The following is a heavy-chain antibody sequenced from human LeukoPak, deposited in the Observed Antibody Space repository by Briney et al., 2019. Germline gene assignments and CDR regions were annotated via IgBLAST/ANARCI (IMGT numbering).Heavy chain of an antibody. CDR1: GFTFSSYW. D-gene: IGHD3-16*02. J-gene: IGHJ4*02. V-gene: IGHV3-74*01. CDR2: INSDGSST. CDR3: ARGPGGGDYVWGSYRYDY. Sequence: GGSLRLSCAASGFTFSSYWMHWVRQAPGKGLVWVSRINSDGSSTSYADSVKGRFTISRDNAKNTLYLQMNSLRVEDTAVYYCARGPGGGDYVWGSYRYDYWGQGTLVTVSS.